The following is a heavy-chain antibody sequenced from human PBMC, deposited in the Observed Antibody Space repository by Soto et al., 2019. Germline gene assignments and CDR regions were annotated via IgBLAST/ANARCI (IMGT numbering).Heavy chain of an antibody. D-gene: IGHD2-8*02. J-gene: IGHJ4*02. Sequence: LSLTCAVYGGSFSGYYWSWIRQPPGKGLEWIGEINHSGSTNYNPSLKSRVTISVDTSKNQFSLKLSSVTAADTAVYYCARSTRGRGVDYWGQGTLVTVSS. CDR3: ARSTRGRGVDY. CDR2: INHSGST. CDR1: GGSFSGYY. V-gene: IGHV4-34*01.